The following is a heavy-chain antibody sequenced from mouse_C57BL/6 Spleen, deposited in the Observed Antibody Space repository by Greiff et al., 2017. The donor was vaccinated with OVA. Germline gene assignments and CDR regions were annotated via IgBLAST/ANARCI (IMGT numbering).Heavy chain of an antibody. V-gene: IGHV1-81*01. J-gene: IGHJ1*03. CDR3: AYYYGSSLDWYFDV. CDR1: GYTFTSYG. D-gene: IGHD1-1*01. CDR2: IYPRSGNT. Sequence: QVQLQQSGAELARPGASVKLSCKASGYTFTSYGISWVKQRTGQGLEWIGEIYPRSGNTYYNEKFKGKATLTADKSSSTAYMELRSLTSEDSAVYFCAYYYGSSLDWYFDVWGTGTTVTVSS.